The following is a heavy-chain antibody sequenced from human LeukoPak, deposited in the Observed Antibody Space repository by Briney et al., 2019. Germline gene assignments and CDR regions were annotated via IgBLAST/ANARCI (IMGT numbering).Heavy chain of an antibody. CDR1: GFTFSSYA. J-gene: IGHJ4*02. Sequence: GGSLRLSCAASGFTFSSYAMSWVRQAPGKGLEWVSGISGSGGLTYYTDSVKGRFTTTRDNSKNTLNLQMNSLRAEDTAVYYCAKDQDYYNSSGYYDLYYFDYWGQGTLVTVSS. CDR3: AKDQDYYNSSGYYDLYYFDY. V-gene: IGHV3-23*01. CDR2: ISGSGGLT. D-gene: IGHD3-22*01.